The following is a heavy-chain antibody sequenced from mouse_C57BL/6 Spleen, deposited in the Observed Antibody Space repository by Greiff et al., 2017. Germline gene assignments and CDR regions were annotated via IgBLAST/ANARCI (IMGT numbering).Heavy chain of an antibody. Sequence: QVQLQQPGAELVKPGASVKVSCKASGYTFTTYWMHWVKQRHGQGLEWIGRIHPSDSDTNYNQKFKGKATLTVDKSSSTAYMQLSSLTSEDSAVYDCAISHYYGSSPYYFDYWGQGTTRTVSS. CDR1: GYTFTTYW. V-gene: IGHV1-74*01. CDR2: IHPSDSDT. J-gene: IGHJ2*01. D-gene: IGHD1-1*01. CDR3: AISHYYGSSPYYFDY.